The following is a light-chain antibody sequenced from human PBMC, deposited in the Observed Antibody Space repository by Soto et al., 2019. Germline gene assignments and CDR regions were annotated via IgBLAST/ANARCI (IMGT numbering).Light chain of an antibody. CDR2: DAS. CDR3: QQRSNWPVYT. J-gene: IGKJ2*01. CDR1: QSVSSY. V-gene: IGKV3-11*01. Sequence: EIVLTQSPATLSLSPGERATLSCRASQSVSSYLAWYQQKPGQVPRLLIYDASNRATGIPARFSGSESGTEFILTISSIEPEDFAVYYCQQRSNWPVYTFGQGTKLEIK.